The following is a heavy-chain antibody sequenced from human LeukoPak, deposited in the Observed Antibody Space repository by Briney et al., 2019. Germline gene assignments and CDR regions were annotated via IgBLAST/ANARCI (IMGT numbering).Heavy chain of an antibody. CDR2: ISYDGSNK. CDR3: AKDNNYYDSSGYYPPGY. V-gene: IGHV3-30*18. J-gene: IGHJ4*02. CDR1: GFTFSSYG. D-gene: IGHD3-22*01. Sequence: GRSLRFSCAASGFTFSSYGMHWVRQAPGKGLEWVAVISYDGSNKYYADSVKGRFTISRDNSKNTLYLQMNSLRAEDTAVYYCAKDNNYYDSSGYYPPGYWGQGTLVTVSS.